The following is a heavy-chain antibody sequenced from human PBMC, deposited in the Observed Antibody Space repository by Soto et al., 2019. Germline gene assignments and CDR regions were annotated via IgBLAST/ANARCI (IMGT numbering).Heavy chain of an antibody. CDR2: ISVDGGWKQ. CDR1: GFVFKDYG. V-gene: IGHV3-30*18. J-gene: IGHJ1*01. D-gene: IGHD3-10*01. Sequence: QEQLVESGGGVVQPGRSLRLSCAASGFVFKDYGMHWVRQAPGKGLEWVAGISVDGGWKQEYAESVKGRFTISRDDSQNTLSLQMNNLRPEDTAVYYCADDFGSGVHPFSEYFLRWGQGTLVTVSS. CDR3: ADDFGSGVHPFSEYFLR.